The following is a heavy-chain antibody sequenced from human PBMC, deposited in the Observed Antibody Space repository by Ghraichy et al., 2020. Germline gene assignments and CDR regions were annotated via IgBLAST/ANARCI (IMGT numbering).Heavy chain of an antibody. CDR3: ARGNRDGYNSLYDY. D-gene: IGHD5-24*01. V-gene: IGHV3-48*02. J-gene: IGHJ4*02. CDR1: GFTFSSYS. Sequence: LSLTCAASGFTFSSYSMNWVHQAPGKGLEWVSYIKSSSSTIYYAYSVKGRFTISRDNVKNSLYLQMNSLRDEDTAVYYCARGNRDGYNSLYDYWGQGTLVTVSS. CDR2: IKSSSSTI.